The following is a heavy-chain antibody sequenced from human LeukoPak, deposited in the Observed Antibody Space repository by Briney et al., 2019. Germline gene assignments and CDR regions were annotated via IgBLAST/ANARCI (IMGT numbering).Heavy chain of an antibody. V-gene: IGHV4-39*02. CDR1: GGSISTNNHY. D-gene: IGHD5-24*01. CDR3: ARGRHGYNYVDAFYI. CDR2: IYYSGST. Sequence: SETLSHTCTVCGGSISTNNHYRGWPRQPPGGGLEWIGNIYYSGSTYYNPSLKSRVTISVDKSENHFSLKGTSVTAADTAVYYCARGRHGYNYVDAFYIWGQGGMVTVSS. J-gene: IGHJ3*02.